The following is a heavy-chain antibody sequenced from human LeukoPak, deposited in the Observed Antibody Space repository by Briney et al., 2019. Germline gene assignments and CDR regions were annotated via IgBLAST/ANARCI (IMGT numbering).Heavy chain of an antibody. J-gene: IGHJ4*02. CDR2: IRYDGSNK. CDR1: EFIFSNYG. V-gene: IGHV3-30*02. CDR3: VRGAKCSGADCDSTKEYVYYFDY. Sequence: GGSLRLSCAASEFIFSNYGMHWVRQAPGKGLEWVAFIRYDGSNKYYADSVRGRFTISRDNSKNTLYLQMNSLRAEDTAVYYCVRGAKCSGADCDSTKEYVYYFDYWGQGTLVTVSS. D-gene: IGHD6-25*01.